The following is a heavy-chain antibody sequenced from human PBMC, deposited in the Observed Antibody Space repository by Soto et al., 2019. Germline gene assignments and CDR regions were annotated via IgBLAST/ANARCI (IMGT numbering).Heavy chain of an antibody. CDR3: AKEWYKDY. CDR2: FGGTGGST. V-gene: IGHV3-23*01. CDR1: GFTFGSYA. Sequence: VALRHSCAASGFTFGSYAMSWVRHAPRKALEWVSAFGGTGGSTYYTATEKGRFTISRDNSKITLYLQMNSLRAEDTGVYYCAKEWYKDYWGQGTLVTVSA. D-gene: IGHD1-20*01. J-gene: IGHJ4*02.